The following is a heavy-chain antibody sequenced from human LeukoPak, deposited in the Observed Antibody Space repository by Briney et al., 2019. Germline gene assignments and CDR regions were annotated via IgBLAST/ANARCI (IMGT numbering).Heavy chain of an antibody. CDR2: IIPTFGTA. Sequence: SVKVSCKASGGTFSSYAISWVRQAPGQGLEWMGRIIPTFGTANYAQKFQGRVTITTDESTSTAYMELSSLRSEDTAVYYCARDFNGFGEFDYWGQGTLVTVSS. CDR3: ARDFNGFGEFDY. J-gene: IGHJ4*02. D-gene: IGHD3-10*01. V-gene: IGHV1-69*05. CDR1: GGTFSSYA.